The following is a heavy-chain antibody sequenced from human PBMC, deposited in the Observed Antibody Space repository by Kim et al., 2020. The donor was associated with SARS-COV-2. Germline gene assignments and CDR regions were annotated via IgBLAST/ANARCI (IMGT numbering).Heavy chain of an antibody. J-gene: IGHJ6*02. V-gene: IGHV3-30*18. CDR3: AKDLLASSGWPRDYYYGMDV. CDR2: ISYDGSNK. D-gene: IGHD3-3*02. Sequence: GGSLRLSCAASGFTFSSYGMHWVRQAPGKGLEWVAVISYDGSNKYYADSVKGRFTISRDNSKNTLYLQMNSLRAEDTAVYYCAKDLLASSGWPRDYYYGMDVWGQGTTVTVSS. CDR1: GFTFSSYG.